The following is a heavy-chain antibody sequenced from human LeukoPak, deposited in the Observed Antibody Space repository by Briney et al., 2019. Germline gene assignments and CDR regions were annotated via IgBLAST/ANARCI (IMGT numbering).Heavy chain of an antibody. J-gene: IGHJ4*02. CDR2: ISYDGSNK. CDR1: GFTFSNYW. D-gene: IGHD7-27*01. Sequence: AGSLRLSCAASGFTFSNYWMRWVRQAPGKGLEWVAVISYDGSNKYYADSVKGRFTIYRDSSKNTLYLQMNSLRAEDTAVYYCQHEAGELDYWGQGTLVTVSS. V-gene: IGHV3-30-3*01. CDR3: QHEAGELDY.